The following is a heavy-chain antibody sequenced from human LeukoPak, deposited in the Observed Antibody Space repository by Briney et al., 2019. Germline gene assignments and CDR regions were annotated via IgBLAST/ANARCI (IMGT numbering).Heavy chain of an antibody. CDR1: GGSFSGYY. CDR3: AGDYDILTGYPHYGMDV. Sequence: SETLSLTCAVYGGSFSGYYWSWIRQPPGKGLEWIGEINHSGSTNYNPSLKSRVTISVDTSKNQFSLKLSSVTAADTAVYYCAGDYDILTGYPHYGMDVWGKGTTVTVSS. J-gene: IGHJ6*04. V-gene: IGHV4-34*01. D-gene: IGHD3-9*01. CDR2: INHSGST.